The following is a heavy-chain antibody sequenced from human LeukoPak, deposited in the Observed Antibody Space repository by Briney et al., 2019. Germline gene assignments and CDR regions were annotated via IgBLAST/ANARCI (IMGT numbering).Heavy chain of an antibody. J-gene: IGHJ6*03. CDR3: AAGLGHYYDSSGHRPYYYMDG. D-gene: IGHD3-22*01. CDR2: IVVVCGNT. V-gene: IGHV1-58*02. CDR1: GFTFPSSA. Sequence: GASVTVSCKASGFTFPSSAMQWVRQARGQRLEWIGWIVVVCGNTNYAQKFQERVTITRVMSTSTAYMELSSLRSDDTAVYYCAAGLGHYYDSSGHRPYYYMDGWGKGTTVTVSS.